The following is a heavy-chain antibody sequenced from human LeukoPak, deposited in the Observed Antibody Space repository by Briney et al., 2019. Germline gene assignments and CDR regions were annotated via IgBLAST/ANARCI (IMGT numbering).Heavy chain of an antibody. J-gene: IGHJ4*02. V-gene: IGHV3-7*04. D-gene: IGHD1-14*01. Sequence: GGSLRLSCVGSGFTLSSYWMTWVRQAPGKGLEWVANIKDDGSEKYSVDSVKGRFTISRDNAKNLLYLQMSSLRAEDTAVYCCARARIDYWDQGTLVTVSS. CDR3: ARARIDY. CDR1: GFTLSSYW. CDR2: IKDDGSEK.